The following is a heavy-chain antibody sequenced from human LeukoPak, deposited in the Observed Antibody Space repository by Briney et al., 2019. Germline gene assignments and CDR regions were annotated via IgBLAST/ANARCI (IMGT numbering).Heavy chain of an antibody. CDR1: GFTFSTYG. Sequence: GRSLRLSCAASGFTFSTYGMHWVRQAPGKALEWVAVIWFDGSIKYYADSVKGRFTISRDNSKNTLYLQTNSLRAEDTAVYYCARAVGPFDIWGQGTIVIVSS. J-gene: IGHJ3*02. CDR2: IWFDGSIK. V-gene: IGHV3-33*01. CDR3: ARAVGPFDI.